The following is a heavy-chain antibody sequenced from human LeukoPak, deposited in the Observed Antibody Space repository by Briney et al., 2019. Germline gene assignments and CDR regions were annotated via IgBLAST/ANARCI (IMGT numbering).Heavy chain of an antibody. Sequence: GGSLRLSCAASGFTFSSYSMNWVRQAPGKGLEWVSSISSSSSYIYYADSVKGRFTISRDNSKNTLYLQMNSLRAEDTAVYYCARGGADLFPTEKNYWGQGTLVTVSS. V-gene: IGHV3-21*04. D-gene: IGHD2-21*01. CDR3: ARGGADLFPTEKNY. CDR1: GFTFSSYS. J-gene: IGHJ4*02. CDR2: ISSSSSYI.